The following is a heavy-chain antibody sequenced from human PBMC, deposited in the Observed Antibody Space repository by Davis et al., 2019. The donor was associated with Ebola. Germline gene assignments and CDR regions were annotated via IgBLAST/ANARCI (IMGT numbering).Heavy chain of an antibody. CDR1: GGSISSYY. CDR3: ARTFRRSYDFWSGYYAVRYYGMDV. J-gene: IGHJ6*02. D-gene: IGHD3-3*01. V-gene: IGHV4-59*12. Sequence: PSETLSLTCTVSGGSISSYYWSWIRQPPGKGLEWIGYIYYSGSTNYNPSLKSRVTIPVDTSKNQFSLKLSSVTAADTAMYYCARTFRRSYDFWSGYYAVRYYGMDVWGQGTTVTVSS. CDR2: IYYSGST.